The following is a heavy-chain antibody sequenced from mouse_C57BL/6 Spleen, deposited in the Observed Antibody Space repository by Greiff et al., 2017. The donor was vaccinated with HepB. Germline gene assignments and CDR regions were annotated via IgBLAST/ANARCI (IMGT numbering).Heavy chain of an antibody. CDR3: TKYYDYDEGAMDY. D-gene: IGHD2-4*01. Sequence: EVQRVESGEGLVKPGGSLKLSCAASGFTFSSYAMSWVRQTPEKRLEWVAYISSGGDYIYYADTVKGRFTISRDNARNTLYLQMSSLKSEDTAMYYCTKYYDYDEGAMDYWGQGTSVTVSS. J-gene: IGHJ4*01. CDR1: GFTFSSYA. CDR2: ISSGGDYI. V-gene: IGHV5-9-1*02.